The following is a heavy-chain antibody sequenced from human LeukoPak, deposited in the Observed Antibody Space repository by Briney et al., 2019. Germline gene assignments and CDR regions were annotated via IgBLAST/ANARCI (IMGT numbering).Heavy chain of an antibody. CDR2: IYHSGST. Sequence: SETLSLTCTVSGYSISSGYYWGWIRQPPGKGLEWIGSIYHSGSTYYNPSLKSRVTISVDTSKNQFSLKLSSVTAADTAVYYCARHSWIRASSAAFDIWGQGTMVTVSS. V-gene: IGHV4-38-2*02. D-gene: IGHD5-18*01. CDR3: ARHSWIRASSAAFDI. CDR1: GYSISSGYY. J-gene: IGHJ3*02.